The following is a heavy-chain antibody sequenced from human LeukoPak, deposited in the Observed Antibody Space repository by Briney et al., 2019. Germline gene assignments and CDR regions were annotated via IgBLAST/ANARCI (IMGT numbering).Heavy chain of an antibody. CDR2: IKQDGSEK. J-gene: IGHJ4*02. CDR3: ATDYNWAYLDY. D-gene: IGHD1-20*01. CDR1: GFTFSSYA. V-gene: IGHV3-7*01. Sequence: GGSLRLSCAASGFTFSSYAMSWVRQAPGKGLEWVANIKQDGSEKYYVDSMKGRFTISRDNAKNSLYLQMNSLRAEDTAIYYCATDYNWAYLDYWGQGTLVTVSS.